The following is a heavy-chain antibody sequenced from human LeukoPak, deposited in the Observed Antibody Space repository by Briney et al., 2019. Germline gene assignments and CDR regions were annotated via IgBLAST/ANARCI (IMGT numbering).Heavy chain of an antibody. CDR1: GFTLSNYW. Sequence: PGGSLRLSCTASGFTLSNYWMHWVRRAPGKGLEWVSLISGDGGSTYYADSVKGRFTISRDNSRNSLYLQMNSLRSEDTALYYFTSPFSGSWNHWGQGTLVTVSS. V-gene: IGHV3-43*02. CDR3: TSPFSGSWNH. D-gene: IGHD1-26*01. CDR2: ISGDGGST. J-gene: IGHJ1*01.